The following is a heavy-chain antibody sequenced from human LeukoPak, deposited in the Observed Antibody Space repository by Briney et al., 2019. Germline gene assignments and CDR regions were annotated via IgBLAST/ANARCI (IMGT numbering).Heavy chain of an antibody. Sequence: SETLSLTCTVSGGSISSYYWSWIRQPPGKGLEWIGYIYYSGSTNYNPSLKSRVTMSVDTSKNQFSLKLSSVTAADTAVYYCARAVYSSGHFDYWGQGTLVTVSS. V-gene: IGHV4-59*12. J-gene: IGHJ4*02. CDR1: GGSISSYY. CDR2: IYYSGST. D-gene: IGHD6-19*01. CDR3: ARAVYSSGHFDY.